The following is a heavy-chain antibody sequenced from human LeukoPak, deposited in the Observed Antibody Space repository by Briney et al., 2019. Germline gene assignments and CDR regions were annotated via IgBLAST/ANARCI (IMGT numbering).Heavy chain of an antibody. V-gene: IGHV3-23*01. Sequence: GGSLRLSCAASGFTFSSYSMNWVRQAPGKGLEWVSAISGSGGSTYYADSVKGRFTISRDNSKNTLYLQMNSLRAEDTAVYYCAKAVGNDFWSGYYYYGMDVWGQGTTVTVSS. D-gene: IGHD3-3*01. CDR1: GFTFSSYS. CDR3: AKAVGNDFWSGYYYYGMDV. J-gene: IGHJ6*02. CDR2: ISGSGGST.